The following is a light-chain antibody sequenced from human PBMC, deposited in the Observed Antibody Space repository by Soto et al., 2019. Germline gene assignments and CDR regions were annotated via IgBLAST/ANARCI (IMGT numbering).Light chain of an antibody. V-gene: IGLV4-69*01. Sequence: QPVLTQSPSASASLGASVKLTCTMSSGHSNYAIAWHQQQPVKGPRYLMKLNSDGSHRKGDGIPDRFSGSSSGAERYLTISSLQSEDEADYYCQTWGTGIRVFGTGTKVTVL. CDR1: SGHSNYA. J-gene: IGLJ1*01. CDR3: QTWGTGIRV. CDR2: LNSDGSH.